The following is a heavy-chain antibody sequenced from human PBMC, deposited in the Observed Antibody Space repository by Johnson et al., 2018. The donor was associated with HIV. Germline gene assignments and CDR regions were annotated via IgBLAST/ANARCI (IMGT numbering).Heavy chain of an antibody. CDR1: GFTFSTYA. V-gene: IGHV3-30*04. CDR2: ISYDGSNK. J-gene: IGHJ3*02. D-gene: IGHD2-15*01. CDR3: ARERYGSQAIDAFDI. Sequence: VQVLESGVGVVQPGRSLRLSCAASGFTFSTYAMDWVRQAPGKGLEWVAVISYDGSNKYYADSVKGRFTISRDNSKNTLYLQLNSLRADDTAVYHCARERYGSQAIDAFDIWGQGTMFTVSS.